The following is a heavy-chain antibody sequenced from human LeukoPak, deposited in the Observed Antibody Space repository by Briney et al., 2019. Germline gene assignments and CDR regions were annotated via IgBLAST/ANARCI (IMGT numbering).Heavy chain of an antibody. J-gene: IGHJ4*02. Sequence: GESLKISCRGSGYSFTNYWIGWVRQMPGQGLEWMGIIFPGDSDTRYSPSFQGQVTISADKSISTAYLHWSSLKASDTAMYYCARRDSSGWYSFGDYWGQGTLVTVSS. CDR2: IFPGDSDT. CDR1: GYSFTNYW. D-gene: IGHD6-19*01. CDR3: ARRDSSGWYSFGDY. V-gene: IGHV5-51*01.